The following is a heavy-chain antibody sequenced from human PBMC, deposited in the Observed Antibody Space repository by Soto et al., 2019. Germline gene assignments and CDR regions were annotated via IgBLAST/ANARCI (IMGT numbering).Heavy chain of an antibody. CDR2: ISWNSGSI. V-gene: IGHV3-9*01. CDR3: AKAQGDGAYEPWAFSPLDY. J-gene: IGHJ4*02. D-gene: IGHD4-17*01. Sequence: EVQLVESGGGLVQPGRSLRLSCAASGFTFDDYAMHWVRQAPGKGLEWVSGISWNSGSIGYADSVKGRFTISRDNAKNSLDLQMTRLRAEDTALYYGAKAQGDGAYEPWAFSPLDYWGQGTLVTVSS. CDR1: GFTFDDYA.